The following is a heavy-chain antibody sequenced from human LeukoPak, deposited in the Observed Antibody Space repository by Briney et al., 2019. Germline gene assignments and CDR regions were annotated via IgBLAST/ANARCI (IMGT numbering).Heavy chain of an antibody. Sequence: ASVKVSCKASGYTFTSCGISWVRQAPGQGLEWMGWISAYNGNTNYAQKLQGRVTMTTDTSTSTAYMELRSLRSDDTAVYYCAKAGGWFGELLQTSADNWFDPWGQGTLVTVSS. J-gene: IGHJ5*02. CDR3: AKAGGWFGELLQTSADNWFDP. V-gene: IGHV1-18*01. CDR2: ISAYNGNT. CDR1: GYTFTSCG. D-gene: IGHD3-10*01.